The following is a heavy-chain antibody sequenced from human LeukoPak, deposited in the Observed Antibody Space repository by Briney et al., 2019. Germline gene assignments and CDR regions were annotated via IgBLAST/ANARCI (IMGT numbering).Heavy chain of an antibody. CDR1: GFTFSSYS. J-gene: IGHJ4*02. CDR2: MPYDGSNQ. CDR3: ARDGWFGELFY. V-gene: IGHV3-30-3*01. Sequence: GGSLRLSCAASGFTFSSYSMHWVRQAPGKGLEWVAVMPYDGSNQYYADSVKGRFTISRDSSKNTLYLQMNSLRPEDTAVYYCARDGWFGELFYWGQGTLVTVSS. D-gene: IGHD3-10*01.